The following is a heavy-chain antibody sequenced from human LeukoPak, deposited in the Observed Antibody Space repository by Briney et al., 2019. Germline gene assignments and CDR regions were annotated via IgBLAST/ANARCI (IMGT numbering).Heavy chain of an antibody. CDR3: ARDGSGSGWCWFDP. CDR2: IYTSGIT. CDR1: GGSISSSY. J-gene: IGHJ5*02. V-gene: IGHV4-4*07. Sequence: SETLSLTCTVSGGSISSSYWSWIRQPAGKGLEWIGRIYTSGITNYNPSLKSRVTMSVDTSKKQFSLKLTSVTAADTAVYYCARDGSGSGWCWFDPRGQGTLVTVSS. D-gene: IGHD6-19*01.